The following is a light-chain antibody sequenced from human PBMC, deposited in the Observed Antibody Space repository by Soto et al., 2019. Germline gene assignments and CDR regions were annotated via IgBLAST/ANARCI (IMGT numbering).Light chain of an antibody. CDR2: GAS. CDR1: QGVRSD. Sequence: EIAMTQSPDTLSVSPGDRATLSCRASQGVRSDLAWYQQKAGQSPRLLIYGASSRATGIPDRFSGSGSGTDFTLTISRLEPEDFAVYYCQQYGSSPRTFGQGTKVDIK. V-gene: IGKV3-20*01. J-gene: IGKJ1*01. CDR3: QQYGSSPRT.